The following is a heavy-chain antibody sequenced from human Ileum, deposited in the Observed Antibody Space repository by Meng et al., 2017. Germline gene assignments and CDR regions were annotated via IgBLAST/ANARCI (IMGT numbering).Heavy chain of an antibody. CDR2: MYFSGST. Sequence: VQLQESGPGLVRPSEILFLTCTIAGGSVNTGSYYWSWIRQPPGKGLEWIGYMYFSGSTKYNASLKSRVSISVDTSKKQFSLNLTSVTAADTAVYYCARGHYDKYFDSWGQGTLVTVSS. CDR1: GGSVNTGSYY. V-gene: IGHV4-61*01. CDR3: ARGHYDKYFDS. D-gene: IGHD3-22*01. J-gene: IGHJ4*02.